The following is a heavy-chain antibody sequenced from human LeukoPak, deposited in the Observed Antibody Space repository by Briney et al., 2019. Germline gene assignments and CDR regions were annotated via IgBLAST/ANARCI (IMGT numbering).Heavy chain of an antibody. CDR3: ATVQGPYSNSWNIYGMDV. Sequence: PGASVKVSCKVSGYTLTELSMHWVRQAPGKGLEWMGGFDPEDGETIYAQKFQGRVTMTEDTSTDTAYMELSSLRSEDTAVYYCATVQGPYSNSWNIYGMDVWGQGTTVTVSS. V-gene: IGHV1-24*01. D-gene: IGHD6-13*01. J-gene: IGHJ6*02. CDR2: FDPEDGET. CDR1: GYTLTELS.